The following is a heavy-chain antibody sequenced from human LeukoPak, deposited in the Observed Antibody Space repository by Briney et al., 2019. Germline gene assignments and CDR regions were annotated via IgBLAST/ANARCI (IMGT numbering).Heavy chain of an antibody. V-gene: IGHV4-39*07. D-gene: IGHD6-19*01. CDR3: ARGPAWGIAVAGTFDY. J-gene: IGHJ4*02. CDR2: IYYSGST. CDR1: GGSVSSSSYY. Sequence: SETLSLTCTVSGGSVSSSSYYWGWIRQPPGKGLEWIGSIYYSGSTYYNPSLKSRVTISVDTSKNQFSLKLSSVTAADTAVYYCARGPAWGIAVAGTFDYWGQGTLVTVSS.